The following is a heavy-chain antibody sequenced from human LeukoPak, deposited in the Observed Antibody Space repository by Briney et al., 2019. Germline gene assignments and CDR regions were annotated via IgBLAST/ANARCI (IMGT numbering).Heavy chain of an antibody. V-gene: IGHV3-30*03. Sequence: GGSLRLSCAASGFIFSTSDMHWLRQTPGKGLEWVAHVASGGRNIYYGDSVQGRFTGSRDNSKNTVYLQMNSLRADDTAVYYCARGPRHGAFDFWGQGTLVTVSS. J-gene: IGHJ4*02. CDR2: VASGGRNI. D-gene: IGHD4-17*01. CDR3: ARGPRHGAFDF. CDR1: GFIFSTSD.